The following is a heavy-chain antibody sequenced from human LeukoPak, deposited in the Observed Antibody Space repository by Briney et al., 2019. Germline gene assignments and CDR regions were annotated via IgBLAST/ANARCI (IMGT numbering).Heavy chain of an antibody. Sequence: GGSLRLSCAASGFTFSSYGMHWVRQAPGKGLEGVAFIRYDGSNKYYADSVKGRFTISRDNAKNSLYLQMNSLRAEDTAVYYCARSFVASVYYFDYWGQGTLVTVSS. V-gene: IGHV3-30*02. CDR2: IRYDGSNK. CDR1: GFTFSSYG. J-gene: IGHJ4*02. D-gene: IGHD2-8*01. CDR3: ARSFVASVYYFDY.